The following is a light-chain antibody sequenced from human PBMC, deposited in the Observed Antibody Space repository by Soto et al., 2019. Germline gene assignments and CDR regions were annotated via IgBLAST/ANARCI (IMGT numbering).Light chain of an antibody. J-gene: IGKJ4*01. CDR1: QGISSY. CDR2: AAS. Sequence: DIQLTQSPSFLSASVGDGVTITCRAIQGISSYLAWYQQRPGKAPKLLIYAASTLQSGVPSRFSGRASGTEFTLTISSLQPEDFTTYYCQQFNSYPSFGGGTKVEIK. CDR3: QQFNSYPS. V-gene: IGKV1-9*01.